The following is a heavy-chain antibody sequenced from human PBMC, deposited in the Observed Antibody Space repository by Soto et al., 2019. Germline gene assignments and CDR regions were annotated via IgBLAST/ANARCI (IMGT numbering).Heavy chain of an antibody. D-gene: IGHD6-13*01. Sequence: QVQLVESGGGVVQPGRSLRLSCAASGFTFSTHAMHWVRQAPGKGLECVAIVSFDGSNKYYADSVKGRFTISRDNSKHTLYLQMSGLTPEDTAFYYCARDQTGITTAGGGRIDRWGHGTRVTVSS. CDR2: VSFDGSNK. J-gene: IGHJ5*02. CDR3: ARDQTGITTAGGGRIDR. V-gene: IGHV3-30-3*01. CDR1: GFTFSTHA.